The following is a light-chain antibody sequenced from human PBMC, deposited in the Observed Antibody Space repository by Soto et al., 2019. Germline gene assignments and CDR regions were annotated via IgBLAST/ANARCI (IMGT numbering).Light chain of an antibody. CDR2: EVS. J-gene: IGLJ1*01. CDR1: RRDIGGYDF. V-gene: IGLV2-8*01. Sequence: QSALIQPPSASGSPGQSVTISCTGTRRDIGGYDFVSWYQQHPGKAPKLMISEVSKRPSGVPDRFSGSKSGNTASLTISGLQTDDEADYYCCSFAGGTNLVFGTGTKLTVL. CDR3: CSFAGGTNLV.